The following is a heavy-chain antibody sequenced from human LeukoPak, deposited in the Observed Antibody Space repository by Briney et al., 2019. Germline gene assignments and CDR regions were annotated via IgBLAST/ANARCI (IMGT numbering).Heavy chain of an antibody. V-gene: IGHV4-31*03. Sequence: SETLSLTCTVSGGSISSGGYYWSWIRQHPGKGLEWIGYIYYSGSTYYNPSLKSRVTISVDTSKNQFSLKLSSVTAADTAVYYCASQYYYDSSGYALGTWFDPWGQGTLVTVSS. CDR3: ASQYYYDSSGYALGTWFDP. CDR2: IYYSGST. D-gene: IGHD3-22*01. J-gene: IGHJ5*02. CDR1: GGSISSGGYY.